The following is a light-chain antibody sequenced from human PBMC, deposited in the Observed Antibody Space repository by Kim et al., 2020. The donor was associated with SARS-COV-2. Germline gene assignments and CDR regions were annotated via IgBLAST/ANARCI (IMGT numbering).Light chain of an antibody. CDR1: QSISKF. J-gene: IGKJ1*01. CDR2: GAS. Sequence: ASVGDRVTITCRASQSISKFFNWYQQKPGEAPKLLIYGASSLRSGVPSRFSGSGFGTDFTLTISSLQPEDFATYYCQQSHNTPPTFGQGTKVDIK. CDR3: QQSHNTPPT. V-gene: IGKV1-39*01.